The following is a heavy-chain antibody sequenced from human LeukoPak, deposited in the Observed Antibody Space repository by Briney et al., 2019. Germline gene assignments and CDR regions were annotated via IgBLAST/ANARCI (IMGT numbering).Heavy chain of an antibody. J-gene: IGHJ4*02. CDR2: IHYSGNT. CDR3: ARLHDLDY. D-gene: IGHD5-24*01. Sequence: SETLSLTCTLSGDSIISTIYRWGWIRQPPGKGLEWMGSIHYSGNTYYNPSLKSRVTMSVDTSKNQFSLKVRSVTATDTAVYYCARLHDLDYWGQGTLVAVFS. CDR1: GDSIISTIYR. V-gene: IGHV4-39*01.